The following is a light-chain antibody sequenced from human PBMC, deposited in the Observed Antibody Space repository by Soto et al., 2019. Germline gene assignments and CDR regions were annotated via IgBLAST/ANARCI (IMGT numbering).Light chain of an antibody. CDR1: NIRIKN. CDR3: QVWDSGSVV. Sequence: YELTQPLSVSVSLGQTAKITCEGANIRIKNVHWDQQKAGQAPVVVINRDFNPPSGIPERISGSNSSNTATLTITSAQAGDEADYYCQVWDSGSVVFGGGTKLTVL. V-gene: IGLV3-9*01. CDR2: RDF. J-gene: IGLJ2*01.